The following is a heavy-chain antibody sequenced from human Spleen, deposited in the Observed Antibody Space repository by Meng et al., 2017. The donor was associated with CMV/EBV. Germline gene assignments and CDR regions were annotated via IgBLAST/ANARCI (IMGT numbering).Heavy chain of an antibody. Sequence: SETLSLTCTVSGGSIRNIDFYWGWIRQSPGKGLEWIGNIYYSGSTNYNPSLKSRVTISVDTSKNQFSLKLSSVTAADTAVYYCARQAYYDFTKNFDYWGLGTLVTVSS. CDR2: IYYSGST. D-gene: IGHD3-22*01. CDR3: ARQAYYDFTKNFDY. CDR1: GGSIRNIDFY. V-gene: IGHV4-39*07. J-gene: IGHJ4*02.